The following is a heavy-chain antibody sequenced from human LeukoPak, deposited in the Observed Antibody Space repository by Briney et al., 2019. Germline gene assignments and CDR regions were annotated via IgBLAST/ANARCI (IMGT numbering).Heavy chain of an antibody. CDR1: GGSFSGYY. D-gene: IGHD3-22*01. J-gene: IGHJ4*02. CDR3: ARRITMIVVARTGFFDY. Sequence: KPPETLSLTCAVYGGSFSGYYWSWIRQPPGKGLEWIGEINHSGSTNYNPSLKSRVTISVDTSKNQFSLKLSSVTAADTAVYYCARRITMIVVARTGFFDYWGQGTLVTVSS. V-gene: IGHV4-34*01. CDR2: INHSGST.